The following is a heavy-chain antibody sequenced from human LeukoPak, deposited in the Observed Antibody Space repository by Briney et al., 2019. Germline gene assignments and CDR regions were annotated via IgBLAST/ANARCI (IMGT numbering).Heavy chain of an antibody. CDR1: GFTFNSYT. CDR3: ATDRCTVTFVRWFDP. Sequence: GGSLRLSCAASGFTFNSYTISWVRQAPGRGLEWVSTISGSGTKTYYADSVKGRFTISRDNSNNTLHLQMSDLRAVDTAVYYCATDRCTVTFVRWFDPWGQGTVVTVSS. V-gene: IGHV3-23*01. CDR2: ISGSGTKT. J-gene: IGHJ5*02. D-gene: IGHD4-17*01.